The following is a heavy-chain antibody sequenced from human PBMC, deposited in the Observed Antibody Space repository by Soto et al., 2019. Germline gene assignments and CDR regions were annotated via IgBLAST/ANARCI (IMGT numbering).Heavy chain of an antibody. CDR1: GGTFSSYA. CDR3: ARDVNQDYYDRSSIYRGNWFDP. V-gene: IGHV1-69*13. CDR2: IIPIFGRA. J-gene: IGHJ5*02. Sequence: SVKVSCKASGGTFSSYAISWVRQAPGQGLEWMGGIIPIFGRANYAQKFQGRVTITADESTSTAYMELSSLKSEDTAVYYCARDVNQDYYDRSSIYRGNWFDPWGQGTLVTVSS. D-gene: IGHD3-22*01.